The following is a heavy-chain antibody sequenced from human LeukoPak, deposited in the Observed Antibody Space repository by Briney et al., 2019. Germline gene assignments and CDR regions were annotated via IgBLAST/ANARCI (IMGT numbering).Heavy chain of an antibody. CDR1: GLTFSSYG. V-gene: IGHV3-33*01. CDR2: IWFDGSQK. J-gene: IGHJ4*02. Sequence: GRSLRLSCAASGLTFSSYGMHWVRQAPGKGLEWVAVIWFDGSQKFYADSVRGRITISRDNSKNTLNLQMNSLRAEDTAIYYRARYYGTPRVFDYWGQGTLVTVSS. D-gene: IGHD3-3*01. CDR3: ARYYGTPRVFDY.